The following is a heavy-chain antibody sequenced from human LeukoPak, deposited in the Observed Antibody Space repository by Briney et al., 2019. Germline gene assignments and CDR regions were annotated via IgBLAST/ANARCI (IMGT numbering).Heavy chain of an antibody. V-gene: IGHV3-23*01. D-gene: IGHD6-6*01. Sequence: GGSLRLSCAASGFTFSSYAMNWVRQAPGKGLEWVSAISSSGSSTYYADSVKGRFTISRDNSKNTLYLQMNSLRAEDTDVYYCAKDSGQLVPKYNWFDPWGQGTLVTVSS. CDR1: GFTFSSYA. CDR2: ISSSGSST. J-gene: IGHJ5*02. CDR3: AKDSGQLVPKYNWFDP.